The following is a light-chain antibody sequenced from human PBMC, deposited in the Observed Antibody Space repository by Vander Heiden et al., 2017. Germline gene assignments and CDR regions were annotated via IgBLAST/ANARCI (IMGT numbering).Light chain of an antibody. V-gene: IGKV1-5*03. CDR2: KAS. CDR3: QQYDSYLFT. J-gene: IGKJ3*01. Sequence: DIQMTQSPSTLSASVGDRVTITCRASKSISSWLAWYQQKPGRAPKVLIYKASNLESGVPSRFSGSGSGTEFTLTISSLQPDDSATYYCQQYDSYLFTFGPGTKVDIK. CDR1: KSISSW.